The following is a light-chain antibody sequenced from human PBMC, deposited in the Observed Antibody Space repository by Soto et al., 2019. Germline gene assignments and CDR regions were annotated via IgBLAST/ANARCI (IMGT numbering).Light chain of an antibody. V-gene: IGLV1-44*01. CDR3: AAWDDSLXGFV. J-gene: IGLJ1*01. Sequence: QSLLTQPPSASGTPVQRVTISCSGSSSKIGSNTVNWYQQLPGKDPKLIIYSKNQRPSGVPDRFSGSKSGTSASLAISGLQSEDEDDYYCAAWDDSLXGFVFGTGTKVXV. CDR2: SKN. CDR1: SSKIGSNT.